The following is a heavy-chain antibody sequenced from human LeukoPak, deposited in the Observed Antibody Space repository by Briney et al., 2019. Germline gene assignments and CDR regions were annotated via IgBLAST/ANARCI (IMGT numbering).Heavy chain of an antibody. CDR1: GFTFSDYY. CDR2: MSGSGGTI. D-gene: IGHD6-25*01. J-gene: IGHJ4*02. Sequence: GGSLRLSCAASGFTFSDYYMSWIRQAPGKGLEWISYMSGSGGTIYYADSVKGRFTISRDNAKNSLYLQMNSLRDENTAVYYCARRSGGSSKPLFDYWGQGTLVTVSS. V-gene: IGHV3-11*04. CDR3: ARRSGGSSKPLFDY.